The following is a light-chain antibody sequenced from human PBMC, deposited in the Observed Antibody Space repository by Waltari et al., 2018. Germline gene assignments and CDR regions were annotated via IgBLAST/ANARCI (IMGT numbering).Light chain of an antibody. CDR2: WAS. CDR1: QSVFHTNDKNY. Sequence: DIVMTQSPDSLAVSLGERAVINCKSSQSVFHTNDKNYLAWYQQKPGQPPKLLIYWASTQDSGVPDRFSGSGSGTDFTLAISSLQPEDVAVYVCQQYYSSPNTFGQGTKVEIK. V-gene: IGKV4-1*01. J-gene: IGKJ2*01. CDR3: QQYYSSPNT.